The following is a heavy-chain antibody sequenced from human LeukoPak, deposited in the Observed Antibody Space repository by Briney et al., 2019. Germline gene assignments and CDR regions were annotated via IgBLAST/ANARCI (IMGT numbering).Heavy chain of an antibody. CDR3: ARVGDYDFWSGFDY. CDR2: IYYSGST. D-gene: IGHD3-3*01. V-gene: IGHV4-59*01. Sequence: PSETLSLTCTVSGGSISSYYWSWIWQPPGKGLESIGYIYYSGSTNYNPSLKSRVTISVDTSKNQFSLKLSSVTAADTAVYYCARVGDYDFWSGFDYWGQGTLVTVSS. J-gene: IGHJ4*02. CDR1: GGSISSYY.